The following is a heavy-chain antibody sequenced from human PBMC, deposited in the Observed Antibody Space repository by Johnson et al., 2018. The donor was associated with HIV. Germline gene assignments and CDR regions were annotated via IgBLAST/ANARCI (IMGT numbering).Heavy chain of an antibody. CDR1: GFTVSTNY. D-gene: IGHD6-25*01. CDR2: IYSGDTT. J-gene: IGHJ3*02. CDR3: AREKAAGAFDI. Sequence: VQLVESGGGLVQPGGSLRLSCASGFTVSTNYMSWVRQAPGKGLEWVSVIYSGDTTYYADSVKGRFTISRDNSKNTLYLQMNSLRAEDTALYYCAREKAAGAFDIWGQGTMVTVSS. V-gene: IGHV3-66*01.